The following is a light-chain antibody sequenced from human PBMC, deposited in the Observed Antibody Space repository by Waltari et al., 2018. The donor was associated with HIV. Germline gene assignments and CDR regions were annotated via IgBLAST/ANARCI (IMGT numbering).Light chain of an antibody. CDR1: QGIGND. CDR2: AAS. Sequence: DRVTITCRASQGIGNDLGWYQQKSGRAPKVLIYAASTLQSGVPSRFSGSRSGTDFTLTISSLQPEDSATYYCLQDGSFPLTFGPGTKVDV. CDR3: LQDGSFPLT. V-gene: IGKV1-6*01. J-gene: IGKJ3*01.